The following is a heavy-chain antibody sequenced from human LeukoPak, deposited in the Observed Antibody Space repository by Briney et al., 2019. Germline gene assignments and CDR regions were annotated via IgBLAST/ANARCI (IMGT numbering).Heavy chain of an antibody. CDR2: ITWDGGDA. Sequence: PGGSLRLSCAASGFTFDDHAMQWVRQAPGKGLEWVSLITWDGGDAYYADSVKGRFTISRDNAKNSVYLQMNSLRPDDTAFYYCAKAMISSGWYAADYWGQRTLVTVSS. CDR3: AKAMISSGWYAADY. V-gene: IGHV3-43D*03. CDR1: GFTFDDHA. D-gene: IGHD6-19*01. J-gene: IGHJ4*02.